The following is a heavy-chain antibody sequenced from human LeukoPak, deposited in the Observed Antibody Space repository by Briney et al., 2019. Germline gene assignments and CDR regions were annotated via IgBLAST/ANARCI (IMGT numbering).Heavy chain of an antibody. V-gene: IGHV1-2*06. Sequence: ASVKVSCKASGYTFTGYYMHWVRQAPGQGLEWMGRINPNSGGTNYAQKCQGRVTMTRDTSISTAYMELSRLRSDDTAVYYCARVRGNSGSYLVDYWGQGTLVTVSS. D-gene: IGHD1-26*01. CDR2: INPNSGGT. CDR1: GYTFTGYY. CDR3: ARVRGNSGSYLVDY. J-gene: IGHJ4*02.